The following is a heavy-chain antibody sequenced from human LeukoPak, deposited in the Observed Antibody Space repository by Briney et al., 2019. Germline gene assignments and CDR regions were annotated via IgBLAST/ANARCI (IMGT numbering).Heavy chain of an antibody. J-gene: IGHJ4*02. V-gene: IGHV3-30*03. CDR3: ARDSSGHYYFDY. CDR2: ISYDGSNK. Sequence: GGSLRLSCAASGFTFSSNGMHWVRQAPGKGLEWVAVISYDGSNKYYADSVKGRFTISRDNSKNTLYLQMNSLRAEDTAVYYCARDSSGHYYFDYWGQGTLVTVSS. D-gene: IGHD6-19*01. CDR1: GFTFSSNG.